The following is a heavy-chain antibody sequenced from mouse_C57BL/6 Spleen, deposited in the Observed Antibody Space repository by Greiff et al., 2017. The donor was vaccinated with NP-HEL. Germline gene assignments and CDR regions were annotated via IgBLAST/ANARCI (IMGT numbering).Heavy chain of an antibody. D-gene: IGHD1-1*01. CDR2: IDPSDSYT. CDR1: GYTFTSYW. Sequence: QVQLQQPGAELVMPGASVKLSCKASGYTFTSYWMHWVKQRPGQGLEWIGEIDPSDSYTNYNQKFKGKSTLTVDKSSSTAYMQLSSLTSEDSAVYYCARDGSSSSYFDVGGTGTTVTVSS. V-gene: IGHV1-69*01. J-gene: IGHJ1*03. CDR3: ARDGSSSSYFDV.